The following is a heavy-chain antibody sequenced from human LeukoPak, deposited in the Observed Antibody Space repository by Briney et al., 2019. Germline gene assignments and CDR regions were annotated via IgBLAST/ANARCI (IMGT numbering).Heavy chain of an antibody. J-gene: IGHJ3*02. V-gene: IGHV1-46*01. CDR2: INPSGGST. Sequence: GASVKVSCKASGYTFTSYYMHWVRQAPGQGLEWMGIINPSGGSTSYAQKFQGRVTMTRDMSTSTVYMELSSLRSEDTAVYYCAREGTITYAFDIWGQGTMVTVSS. CDR1: GYTFTSYY. CDR3: AREGTITYAFDI. D-gene: IGHD5-24*01.